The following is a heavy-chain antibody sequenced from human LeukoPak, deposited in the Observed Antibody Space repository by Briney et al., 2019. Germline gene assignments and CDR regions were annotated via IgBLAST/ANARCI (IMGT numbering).Heavy chain of an antibody. J-gene: IGHJ4*02. Sequence: KSGGSLRLSGAASGFTFSSYSMNWVRQAPGKGLEWVSSISSSSSYIYYADSVKGRFTISRDNAKNSLYLQMNSLRAEDTAVYYCARFMTKPRAFDYWGQGTLVTVSS. CDR3: ARFMTKPRAFDY. V-gene: IGHV3-21*01. D-gene: IGHD1-14*01. CDR2: ISSSSSYI. CDR1: GFTFSSYS.